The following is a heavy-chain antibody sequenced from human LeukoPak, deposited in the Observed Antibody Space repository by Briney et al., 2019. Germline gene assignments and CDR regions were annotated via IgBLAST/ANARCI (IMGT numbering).Heavy chain of an antibody. CDR2: IYYSGST. D-gene: IGHD5-12*01. CDR1: GGSISSYY. V-gene: IGHV4-59*12. J-gene: IGHJ4*02. Sequence: SETLSLTCTVSGGSISSYYWSWIRQPPGKGLEWIGYIYYSGSTNYNPSLKSRVTISVDTSKNQFSLKLSSVTAADTAVYYCARGGVATITILWRGQGTLVTVSS. CDR3: ARGGVATITILW.